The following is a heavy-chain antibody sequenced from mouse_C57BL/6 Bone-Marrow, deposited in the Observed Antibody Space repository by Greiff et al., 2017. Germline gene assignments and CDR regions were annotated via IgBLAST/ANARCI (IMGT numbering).Heavy chain of an antibody. CDR2: IDPEIGDT. Sequence: EVQVVESGAELVRPGASVKLSCTASGFNIKDDYIHWVKQRPEQGLEWIGWIDPEIGDTEYASKFQGKATITSDTSSNTAYLQLSSLTSEDTAVYYCSSFDGNYVDFWGQGTPLTVAS. CDR1: GFNIKDDY. J-gene: IGHJ2*01. V-gene: IGHV14-4*01. D-gene: IGHD2-3*01. CDR3: SSFDGNYVDF.